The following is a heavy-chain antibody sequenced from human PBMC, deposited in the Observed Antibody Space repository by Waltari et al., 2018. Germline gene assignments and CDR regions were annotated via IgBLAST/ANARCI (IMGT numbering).Heavy chain of an antibody. V-gene: IGHV4-38-2*01. J-gene: IGHJ6*03. CDR3: AGQHDSSGYYYYYMDV. Sequence: QVQLQESGPGLVKPSETLSLTCAVSGYSISSGYYWGWIRQPPGKGLAWIGSIYHSGSTYYNPSLKSRVTISVDTSKNQFSLKLSSVTAADTAVYYCAGQHDSSGYYYYYMDVWGKGTTVTVSS. CDR2: IYHSGST. CDR1: GYSISSGYY. D-gene: IGHD3-22*01.